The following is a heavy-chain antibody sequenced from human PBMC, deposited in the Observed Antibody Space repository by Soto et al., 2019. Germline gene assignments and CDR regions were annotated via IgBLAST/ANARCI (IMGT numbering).Heavy chain of an antibody. D-gene: IGHD3-16*01. CDR2: ISYSGSS. V-gene: IGHV4-59*11. J-gene: IGHJ4*02. Sequence: SETLSLTCTASGGSMSSHYWTWLRQPPGKGLEWIGYISYSGSSYYNPSLKSRVTISADTSRNQFSLRLTSVIAADTAVYFCARADPDASVGFWGQGTLVTVSS. CDR1: GGSMSSHY. CDR3: ARADPDASVGF.